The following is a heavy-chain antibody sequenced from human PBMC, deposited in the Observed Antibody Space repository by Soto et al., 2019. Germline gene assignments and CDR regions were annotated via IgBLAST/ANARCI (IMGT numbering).Heavy chain of an antibody. J-gene: IGHJ6*02. V-gene: IGHV1-2*02. CDR1: GYSFTGYY. Sequence: ASVKVSCKASGYSFTGYYIHWVREAPGQGLEWMGWINPQTGGTSYAQKFQGRVTLSRDTSINTAYLELSRLRFDDAAVYFCARERYQVISDGMDVWGQGTTVTVSS. D-gene: IGHD2-2*01. CDR2: INPQTGGT. CDR3: ARERYQVISDGMDV.